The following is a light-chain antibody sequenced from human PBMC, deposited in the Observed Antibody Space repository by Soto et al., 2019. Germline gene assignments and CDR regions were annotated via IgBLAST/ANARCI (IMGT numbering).Light chain of an antibody. CDR2: AAS. V-gene: IGKV1-12*01. CDR1: QGISSW. J-gene: IGKJ5*01. Sequence: DIQMTQSPSSLSASVGDRVTIACRASQGISSWLAWYQQRPGKAPKLLIYAASNLQSGVPSRFSGSGSGTEFTLTIGSLQPEDFATYYCQQAYSFPVTFGQGTRLEIK. CDR3: QQAYSFPVT.